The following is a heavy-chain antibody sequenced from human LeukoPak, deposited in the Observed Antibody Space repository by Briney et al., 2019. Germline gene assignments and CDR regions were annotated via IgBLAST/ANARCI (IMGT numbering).Heavy chain of an antibody. CDR2: IKSKTDGGTK. J-gene: IGHJ4*02. Sequence: GGSLTLSCAASGFAFSNAWMSWVRQAPGKGMEWVGRIKSKTDGGTKDYAAPVKGRFTISRGDSKNTLYLQMNSLKTEDTAVYYCTTDPLVTFDYWGQGTLVTVSS. D-gene: IGHD2-21*02. V-gene: IGHV3-15*01. CDR1: GFAFSNAW. CDR3: TTDPLVTFDY.